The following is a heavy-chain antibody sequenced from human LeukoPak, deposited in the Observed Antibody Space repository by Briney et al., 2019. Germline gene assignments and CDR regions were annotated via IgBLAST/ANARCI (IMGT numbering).Heavy chain of an antibody. CDR3: ARGGGYAWDY. Sequence: GGSLRLSCAASGFTFSNYGMNWVRQAPGRGLEWVANIKQDGSEKYYVDSVKGRFTISRDNARNSLYLQMNSLRADDTAVYYCARGGGYAWDYWGQGTLVTVSS. V-gene: IGHV3-7*01. CDR1: GFTFSNYG. J-gene: IGHJ4*02. D-gene: IGHD5-12*01. CDR2: IKQDGSEK.